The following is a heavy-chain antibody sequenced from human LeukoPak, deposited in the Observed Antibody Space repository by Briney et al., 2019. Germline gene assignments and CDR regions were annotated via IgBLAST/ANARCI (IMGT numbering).Heavy chain of an antibody. CDR2: ISWNSGSI. CDR3: ARGGELLRPADY. Sequence: GGSVRLSCAASGFTFDDYAMHWVRHAPGKGLEWVSGISWNSGSIGYADSVKGRFTISRDNAKNSLYLQMNNLRAEDTAVYYCARGGELLRPADYWGQGTLVTVSS. V-gene: IGHV3-9*01. CDR1: GFTFDDYA. J-gene: IGHJ4*02. D-gene: IGHD1-26*01.